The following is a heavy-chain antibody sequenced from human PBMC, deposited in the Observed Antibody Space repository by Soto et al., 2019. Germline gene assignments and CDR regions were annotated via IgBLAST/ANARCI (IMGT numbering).Heavy chain of an antibody. D-gene: IGHD2-15*01. J-gene: IGHJ5*02. Sequence: EVQLVESGGGLVKPGGSLRLSCAASGFSFSSYSMNWVRQAPGKGLEWVSSISSSTSYINYADSVKGRFTISRDNAKNSLYLQMNSLRAEDTAVYYCARGYTGYCSGGTCYWFDPWGQGTLVTVSS. V-gene: IGHV3-21*06. CDR3: ARGYTGYCSGGTCYWFDP. CDR1: GFSFSSYS. CDR2: ISSSTSYI.